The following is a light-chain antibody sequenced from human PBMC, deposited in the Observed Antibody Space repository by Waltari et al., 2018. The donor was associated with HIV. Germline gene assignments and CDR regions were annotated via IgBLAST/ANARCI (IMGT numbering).Light chain of an antibody. CDR2: GAS. V-gene: IGKV3-15*01. Sequence: ELVMTQSPATLSVSPGERATLSCRASQSVDDHLAWYQHKPGQAPRLLIYGASTRATGIPARFSGSGSGTDFTLTINSLQSEDFAVYYCQQYNNWPPAYTFGQGTKLEIK. CDR3: QQYNNWPPAYT. J-gene: IGKJ2*01. CDR1: QSVDDH.